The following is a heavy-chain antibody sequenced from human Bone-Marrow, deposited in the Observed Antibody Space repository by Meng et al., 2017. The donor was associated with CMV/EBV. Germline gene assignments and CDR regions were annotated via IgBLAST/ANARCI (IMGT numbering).Heavy chain of an antibody. Sequence: GESLKISCAASGFTFSSYAMHRVRQAPGKGLEWVAVISYDGSNKYYADSVKGRFTISRDNSKNTLYLQMNSLRAEDTAVYYCARGHYDFWSGYPGIARYGMDVWGQGTTVTVSS. CDR2: ISYDGSNK. J-gene: IGHJ6*02. CDR1: GFTFSSYA. V-gene: IGHV3-30*04. CDR3: ARGHYDFWSGYPGIARYGMDV. D-gene: IGHD3-3*01.